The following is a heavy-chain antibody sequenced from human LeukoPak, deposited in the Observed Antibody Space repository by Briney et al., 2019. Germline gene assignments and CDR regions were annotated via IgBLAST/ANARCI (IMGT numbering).Heavy chain of an antibody. D-gene: IGHD6-13*01. V-gene: IGHV1-18*01. CDR2: ISAYNGNT. J-gene: IGHJ4*02. Sequence: ASVKVSCKASGYTFTSYGITWVLQAPGQGLEWMGWISAYNGNTNYAQNLQGRVTMTTDTSTSTAYMELRSLRSDDTAVYYCAREVAASIGFDYWGQGTLVTVSS. CDR1: GYTFTSYG. CDR3: AREVAASIGFDY.